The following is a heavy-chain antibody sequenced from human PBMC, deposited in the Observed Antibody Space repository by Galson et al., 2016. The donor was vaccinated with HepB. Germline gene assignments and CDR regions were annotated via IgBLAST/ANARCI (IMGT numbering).Heavy chain of an antibody. V-gene: IGHV3-53*01. D-gene: IGHD2-8*02. CDR2: IYRGGST. J-gene: IGHJ4*01. Sequence: SLRLSCAGSAFTVSTTYMHRVRQAPGKGLEGVSVIYRGGSTYYAEPVQGRFTASRDSSKKAMYLQMSSLRVEDTAVYYCATTNHDLVPGDWGHGTLGIVSS. CDR1: AFTVSTTY. CDR3: ATTNHDLVPGD.